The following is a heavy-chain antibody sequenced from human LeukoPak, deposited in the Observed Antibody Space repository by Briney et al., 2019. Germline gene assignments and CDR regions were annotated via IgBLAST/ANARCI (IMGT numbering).Heavy chain of an antibody. Sequence: PGGSLRLSCAASGFTFSSYEMNWVRQAPGKGLEWVSYISSSGSTIYYADSVEGRFTISRDNAKNSLYLQMNSLRAEDTAVYYCARVTGYYYDHSQGRWFDPWGQGTLVTVSS. CDR3: ARVTGYYYDHSQGRWFDP. V-gene: IGHV3-48*03. CDR1: GFTFSSYE. J-gene: IGHJ5*02. CDR2: ISSSGSTI. D-gene: IGHD3-22*01.